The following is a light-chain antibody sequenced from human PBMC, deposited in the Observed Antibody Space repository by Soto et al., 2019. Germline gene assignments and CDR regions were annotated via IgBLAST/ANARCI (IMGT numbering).Light chain of an antibody. Sequence: EIVLTQSPGTLSLSPGERATLSCRASQSVSTNYLAWYQRKPGQAPRLLIYGASSRATDIPNRFSGSGSGTDFTLTITRLKADDFAVYYCQQYGSSPPTFGQGTQVEIK. J-gene: IGKJ1*01. V-gene: IGKV3-20*01. CDR2: GAS. CDR3: QQYGSSPPT. CDR1: QSVSTNY.